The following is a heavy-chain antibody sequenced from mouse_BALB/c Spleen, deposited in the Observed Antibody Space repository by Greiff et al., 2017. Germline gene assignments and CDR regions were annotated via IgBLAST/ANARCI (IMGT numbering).Heavy chain of an antibody. Sequence: EVQLVESGAELVRPGALVKLSCKASGFNIKDYYMHWVKQRPEQGLEWIGWIDPENGNTIYDPKFQGKASITADTSSNTAYLQLSSLTSEDTAVYYCARSLYGNSGFAYWGQGTLVTVSA. CDR1: GFNIKDYY. CDR2: IDPENGNT. J-gene: IGHJ3*01. V-gene: IGHV14-1*02. CDR3: ARSLYGNSGFAY. D-gene: IGHD2-10*02.